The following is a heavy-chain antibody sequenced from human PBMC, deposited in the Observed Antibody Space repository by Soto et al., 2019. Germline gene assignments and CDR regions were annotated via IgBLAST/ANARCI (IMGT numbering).Heavy chain of an antibody. CDR1: GFTFDDYA. D-gene: IGHD5-12*01. CDR2: ISWNSGSI. Sequence: DVQLVESGGGLVQPGRSLRLSCAASGFTFDDYAMHWVRQAPGKGLVWVSGISWNSGSIGYADSVKGRFTISRDNAKNSLYLQMNSLRAEDTALYYCANFIVATRWGQGTLVTVSS. J-gene: IGHJ4*02. CDR3: ANFIVATR. V-gene: IGHV3-9*01.